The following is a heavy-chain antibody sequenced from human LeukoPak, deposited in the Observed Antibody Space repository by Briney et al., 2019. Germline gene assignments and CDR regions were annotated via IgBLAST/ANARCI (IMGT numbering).Heavy chain of an antibody. V-gene: IGHV1-18*01. CDR3: ARGLRGYYDTGGYTWDAFDI. CDR1: GYTFTSYG. D-gene: IGHD3-22*01. CDR2: ISPYNGNT. J-gene: IGHJ3*02. Sequence: ASVKVSCKASGYTFTSYGITWVRQAPGQGLEWMGWISPYNGNTNYAQKFQGRVTMTTDTSTRTAYMELGSLRSDDTAVYYCARGLRGYYDTGGYTWDAFDIWGQGTMVTVSS.